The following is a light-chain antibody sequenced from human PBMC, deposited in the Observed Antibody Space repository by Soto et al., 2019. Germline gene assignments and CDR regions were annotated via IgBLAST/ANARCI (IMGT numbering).Light chain of an antibody. J-gene: IGKJ5*01. Sequence: EIVLTQSPGTLSLSPGERATLSCRASQSVSSNYLAWYQQKPGQAPRLLIYGASTRATGIPDRFSGSGSGTDFTLTISRLEPEDFAVYYCQQYNNWPRGTFGQGTRLEIK. CDR1: QSVSSNY. CDR3: QQYNNWPRGT. V-gene: IGKV3-20*01. CDR2: GAS.